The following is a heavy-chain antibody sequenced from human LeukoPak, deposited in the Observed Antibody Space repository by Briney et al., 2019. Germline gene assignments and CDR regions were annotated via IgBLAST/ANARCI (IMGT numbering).Heavy chain of an antibody. CDR1: GDSISSGDYY. CDR3: ARGPYSYDSSGAFDI. CDR2: ISSSGST. Sequence: SQTLSLTCTVSGDSISSGDYYWSCNRQPAGPGLVWIVRISSSGSTNYNPSLKSRVTISVDTSKNQFSLKLSSVTAADTAVYFCARGPYSYDSSGAFDIWGQGTMVTVSS. D-gene: IGHD3-22*01. J-gene: IGHJ3*02. V-gene: IGHV4-61*02.